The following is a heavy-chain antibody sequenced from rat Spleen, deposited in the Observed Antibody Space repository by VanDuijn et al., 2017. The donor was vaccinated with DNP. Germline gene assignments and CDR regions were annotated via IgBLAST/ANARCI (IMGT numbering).Heavy chain of an antibody. Sequence: VQLQESGPGLVKPSQSLSLTCSVTGYSITSNYWGWIRKFPGNKMEWIGHISYSGSTSYNPSLKSRISITRDTSKNLFFLHLDSVTTEDTATYYCARWVWYFDYWGQGIIVTVSS. V-gene: IGHV3-1*01. J-gene: IGHJ2*01. CDR2: ISYSGST. CDR3: ARWVWYFDY. CDR1: GYSITSNY.